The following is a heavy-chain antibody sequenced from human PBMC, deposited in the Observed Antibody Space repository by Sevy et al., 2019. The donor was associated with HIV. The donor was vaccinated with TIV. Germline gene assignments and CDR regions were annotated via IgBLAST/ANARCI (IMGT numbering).Heavy chain of an antibody. CDR1: GFNFNIYS. J-gene: IGHJ4*02. D-gene: IGHD2-8*01. CDR2: LSFGCGKI. V-gene: IGHV3-23*01. Sequence: GGSLRLSCAVSGFNFNIYSMSWVRQAPGKGLEWVSTLSFGCGKINYADSVKGRLIISRDDSKNTLYLQMNSLRAEDTAVYCCAREGCTRPHDYWGQGTLVTVSS. CDR3: AREGCTRPHDY.